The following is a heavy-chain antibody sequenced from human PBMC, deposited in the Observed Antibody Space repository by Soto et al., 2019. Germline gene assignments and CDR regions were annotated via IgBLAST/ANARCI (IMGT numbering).Heavy chain of an antibody. CDR3: AKYCGGDCRHFDA. CDR2: INPSSGAT. V-gene: IGHV1-46*01. D-gene: IGHD2-21*02. CDR1: GYDFIAYY. J-gene: IGHJ4*02. Sequence: QVQLVQSGAEVKKPGSSVKLSCKASGYDFIAYYIYWVRQAPGQGLEWMGMINPSSGATNYAQKFQGRANVTRDTSTSTAYLELSSLRSEDAAVYYCAKYCGGDCRHFDAWGQGTLVTVSS.